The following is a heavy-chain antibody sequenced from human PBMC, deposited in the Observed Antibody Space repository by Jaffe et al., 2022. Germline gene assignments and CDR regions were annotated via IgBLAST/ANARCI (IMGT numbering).Heavy chain of an antibody. D-gene: IGHD2-15*01. CDR1: GFKFSSYG. CDR2: IRSDGKNN. V-gene: IGHV3-30*02. J-gene: IGHJ4*02. Sequence: QEQLVESGGGVVQPGGSLRLSCAASGFKFSSYGMHWVRQAPGKGLEWVAYIRSDGKNNYHSDSVRGRFTISRDDSRNVLYLQMNSLRGDDTALYYCAKCGSGGTCYPSFFDYWGQGTLVTVSS. CDR3: AKCGSGGTCYPSFFDY.